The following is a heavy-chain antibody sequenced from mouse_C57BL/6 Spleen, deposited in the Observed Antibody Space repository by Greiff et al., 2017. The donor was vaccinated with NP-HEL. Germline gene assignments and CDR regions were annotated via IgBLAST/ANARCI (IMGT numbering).Heavy chain of an antibody. D-gene: IGHD2-4*01. Sequence: VQLQQSGPGLVQPSQSLSITCPVSGFSFTSYGVHWVRQSPGKGLEWLGVIWRGGSTDYNAAFMSRLSITKDNSKSQVFFKMNSLQADDTAIYYGAKNWNDYDGYAMDCWGQGTSVTVSS. V-gene: IGHV2-5*01. CDR3: AKNWNDYDGYAMDC. CDR2: IWRGGST. CDR1: GFSFTSYG. J-gene: IGHJ4*01.